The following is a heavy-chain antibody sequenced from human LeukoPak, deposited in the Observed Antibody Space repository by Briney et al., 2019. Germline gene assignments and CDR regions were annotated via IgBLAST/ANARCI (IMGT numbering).Heavy chain of an antibody. J-gene: IGHJ4*02. CDR1: GYTFTGYY. V-gene: IGHV1-2*02. CDR3: ARGKMNGDDFDY. D-gene: IGHD4-17*01. Sequence: ASVKVSCKASGYTFTGYYIHWVRQAPGQGLEWMGWINPNSGTNYAQKFQGRVTMTGDTSISTAYMELSRLRSDDTAVYYCARGKMNGDDFDYWGQGTPVTVSS. CDR2: INPNSGT.